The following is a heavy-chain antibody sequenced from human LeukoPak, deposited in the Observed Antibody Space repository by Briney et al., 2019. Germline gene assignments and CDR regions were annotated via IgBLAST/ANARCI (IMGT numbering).Heavy chain of an antibody. J-gene: IGHJ4*02. CDR1: GYTFTGYY. CDR2: INPNSGGT. Sequence: APVKVSCKASGYTFTGYYMHWVRQAPGQGLEWMGWINPNSGGTNYAQKFQGRVTMTRDTSISTAYMELSMLRSDDTAVYYCAFIGRYCSSTSCSFDYWGQGTLVTVSS. V-gene: IGHV1-2*02. D-gene: IGHD2-2*01. CDR3: AFIGRYCSSTSCSFDY.